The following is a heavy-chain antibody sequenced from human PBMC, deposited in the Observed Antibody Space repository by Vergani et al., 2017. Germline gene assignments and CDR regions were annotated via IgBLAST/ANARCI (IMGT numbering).Heavy chain of an antibody. Sequence: QVQLQESGPGLVKPSETLSLTCTVSGGSISSYYWSWIRQPPGKGLEWIGYIYYSGSTNYHPSLKSRVTISVDTSKNQFSLKLSSVTAADTAVYYCARGGRRYFDLWGRGTLVTVSS. CDR2: IYYSGST. J-gene: IGHJ2*01. CDR1: GGSISSYY. V-gene: IGHV4-59*12. CDR3: ARGGRRYFDL.